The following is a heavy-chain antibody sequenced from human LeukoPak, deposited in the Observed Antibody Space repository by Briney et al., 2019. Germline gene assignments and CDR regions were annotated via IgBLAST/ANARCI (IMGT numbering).Heavy chain of an antibody. CDR1: GFTVSSNY. J-gene: IGHJ4*02. V-gene: IGHV3-66*01. CDR3: ARGWLQPETGY. CDR2: IYSGGST. Sequence: PGGSLRLSCAASGFTVSSNYMTWVRQAPGKGLEWVSVIYSGGSTYYADSVKGRFTISRDNSKNTLYLQMNSLRAEDTAVYYCARGWLQPETGYWGQGTRVTVSS. D-gene: IGHD5-24*01.